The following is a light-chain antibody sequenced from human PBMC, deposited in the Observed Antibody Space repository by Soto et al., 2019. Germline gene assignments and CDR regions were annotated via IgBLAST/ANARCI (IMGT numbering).Light chain of an antibody. Sequence: DIQMTQSPSSLSASVGDRVTITCRASQGIDNHLAWYQQKPGKAPKLLIYAASTLQSGVPSRFTGSGSGTDFTLTISSLQPEDAAIYYCQKCKVAPFTFGGGTKVDIK. CDR2: AAS. CDR1: QGIDNH. V-gene: IGKV1-27*01. CDR3: QKCKVAPFT. J-gene: IGKJ4*01.